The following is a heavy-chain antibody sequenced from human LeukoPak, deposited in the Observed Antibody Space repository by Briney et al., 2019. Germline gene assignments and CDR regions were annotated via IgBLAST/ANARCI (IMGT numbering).Heavy chain of an antibody. J-gene: IGHJ4*02. V-gene: IGHV3-30-3*01. Sequence: GGSLRLSCAASGFTFSSYAMHWVRQDPGKGLEWVAVISYDGSNKYYADSVKGRFTISRDNSKNTVYLQMNSLRAEDTAVYYCAKGRVASGSYFDYWGQGTLVTVSS. CDR2: ISYDGSNK. CDR1: GFTFSSYA. D-gene: IGHD1-26*01. CDR3: AKGRVASGSYFDY.